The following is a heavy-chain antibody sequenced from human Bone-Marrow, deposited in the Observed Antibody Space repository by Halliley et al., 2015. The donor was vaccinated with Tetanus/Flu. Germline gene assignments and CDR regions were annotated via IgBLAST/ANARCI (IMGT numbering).Heavy chain of an antibody. D-gene: IGHD3-9*01. CDR3: ATKFFEGTGYVFRAFHM. J-gene: IGHJ3*02. V-gene: IGHV5-51*01. CDR2: IGVYDSET. Sequence: IIGVYDSETRYRPPFQGQVTISADKSINPAYLQWSSLRASDTAMFYCATKFFEGTGYVFRAFHMWGQGTMVTVSS.